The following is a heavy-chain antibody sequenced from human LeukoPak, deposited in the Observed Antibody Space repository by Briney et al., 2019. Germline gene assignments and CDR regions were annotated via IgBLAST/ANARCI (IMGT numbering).Heavy chain of an antibody. Sequence: GGSLRLSCAAYGYTFSGYGMHWVRQAPGKGLEWVAFIRYDGSNKYYTDSVKGRFTISRDNSNNMLYLEMNSLRAEDTAVYYCAKDRLVDNPVDCWGQGTLVTVSS. D-gene: IGHD1-14*01. CDR2: IRYDGSNK. V-gene: IGHV3-30*02. J-gene: IGHJ4*02. CDR3: AKDRLVDNPVDC. CDR1: GYTFSGYG.